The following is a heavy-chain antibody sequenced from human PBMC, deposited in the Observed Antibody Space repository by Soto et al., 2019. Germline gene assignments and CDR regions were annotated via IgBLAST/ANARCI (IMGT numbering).Heavy chain of an antibody. Sequence: GASVKVSCKASGYTFTSYDINWVRQATGQGLEWMGWMNPNSGNTGYAQKFQGRVTMTRNTSISTAYMELSSLRSEDTAVYYCARGGWIQLLYGMDVWGQGTTVTVSS. J-gene: IGHJ6*02. CDR1: GYTFTSYD. V-gene: IGHV1-8*01. CDR2: MNPNSGNT. D-gene: IGHD5-18*01. CDR3: ARGGWIQLLYGMDV.